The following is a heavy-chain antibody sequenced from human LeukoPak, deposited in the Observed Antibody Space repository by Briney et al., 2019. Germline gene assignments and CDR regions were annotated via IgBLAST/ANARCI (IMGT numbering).Heavy chain of an antibody. V-gene: IGHV3-21*05. CDR2: IRSRGDI. J-gene: IGHJ4*02. CDR1: GFTFSTYS. CDR3: ARDGGWYGGGNFDY. D-gene: IGHD6-19*01. Sequence: GGSLRLSCAASGFTFSTYSMNWVRQAPGKGLEWVSYIRSRGDIYYADSVKGRFTISRDNAKNPLYLQMNSLRVEDTAVYYCARDGGWYGGGNFDYWGQGTLVTVSS.